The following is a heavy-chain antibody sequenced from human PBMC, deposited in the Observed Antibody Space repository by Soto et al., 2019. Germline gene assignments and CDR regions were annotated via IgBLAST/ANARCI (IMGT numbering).Heavy chain of an antibody. CDR1: GGSISSSNW. CDR3: ARDGGIRYYYYYGMDV. CDR2: IYHSGST. Sequence: SETLSLTCAVSGGSISSSNWWSWVRQPPGKGLEWIGEIYHSGSTNYNPSLKSRVTISVDKSKNQFSLKLSSVTAADTAVYYCARDGGIRYYYYYGMDVWGPGTTVTVSS. D-gene: IGHD1-20*01. J-gene: IGHJ6*02. V-gene: IGHV4-4*02.